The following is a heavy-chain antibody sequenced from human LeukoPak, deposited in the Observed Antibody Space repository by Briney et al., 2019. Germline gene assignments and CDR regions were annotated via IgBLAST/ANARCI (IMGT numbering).Heavy chain of an antibody. CDR3: ARVSGSSADY. CDR1: GGSISSGGYY. Sequence: KPSETLSLTCTVSGGSISSGGYYWSWIRQHPGKGLEWIGYIYYSGSTYYNPSLKSRVTISVDMSKNQFSLKLSSVTAADTAVYHCARVSGSSADYWGQGTLVTVSS. D-gene: IGHD1-26*01. J-gene: IGHJ4*02. CDR2: IYYSGST. V-gene: IGHV4-31*03.